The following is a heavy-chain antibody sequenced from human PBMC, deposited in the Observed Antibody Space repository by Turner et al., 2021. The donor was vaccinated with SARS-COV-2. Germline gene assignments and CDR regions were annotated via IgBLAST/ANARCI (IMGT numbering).Heavy chain of an antibody. CDR3: ARDWNYYGMDV. CDR2: ICSGGTT. V-gene: IGHV3-53*04. CDR1: GFTVSSNY. Sequence: EVQLVESGGGLVQPGGCLRLSCAASGFTVSSNYMSWVRQAPGKGLEWVSLICSGGTTYYADSVKGRFTIFRHNSKNTLYLQMNSLRAEYTAVYYGARDWNYYGMDVWGQGTTVTVSS. D-gene: IGHD3-3*01. J-gene: IGHJ6*02.